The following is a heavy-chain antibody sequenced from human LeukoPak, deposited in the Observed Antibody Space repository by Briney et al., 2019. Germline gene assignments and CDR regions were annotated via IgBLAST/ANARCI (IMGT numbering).Heavy chain of an antibody. CDR1: GFTFSNYW. D-gene: IGHD3-10*01. V-gene: IGHV3-74*01. CDR3: ARDLDLYRFGESLWFPFKGYYYGMDV. CDR2: IDSDGSRI. J-gene: IGHJ6*02. Sequence: GGSLRLSCVASGFTFSNYWMHWVRQVPGKGLVWVSRIDSDGSRIDYADSVKGRFTISRDNAKNTLYLQMNSLRAEDTAVYYCARDLDLYRFGESLWFPFKGYYYGMDVWGQGTTVTVSS.